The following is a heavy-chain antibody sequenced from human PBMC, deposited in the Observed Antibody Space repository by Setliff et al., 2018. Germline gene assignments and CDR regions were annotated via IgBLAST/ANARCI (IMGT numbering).Heavy chain of an antibody. V-gene: IGHV5-51*01. CDR1: GYIFTNYW. J-gene: IGHJ3*01. Sequence: GESLTISCKASGYIFTNYWIGWVRQMSGKGLEWMGVIYPGDSDTRYSPSFQGQVTISADKSINTAYLQWSSLKASDTAIYYCTRHEDRNKCTSSSCYRENDAFDVWGQGAMVTVSS. D-gene: IGHD2-2*01. CDR2: IYPGDSDT. CDR3: TRHEDRNKCTSSSCYRENDAFDV.